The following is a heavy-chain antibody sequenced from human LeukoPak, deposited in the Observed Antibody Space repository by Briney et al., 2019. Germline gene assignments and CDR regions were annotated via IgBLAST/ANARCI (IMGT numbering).Heavy chain of an antibody. CDR1: GFTFSSYG. V-gene: IGHV3-33*01. D-gene: IGHD2-21*02. J-gene: IGHJ6*02. CDR3: ARDRIVVVTAGGYYYYYGMDV. Sequence: QPGRSLRLSCAASGFTFSSYGMHWVRQAPGKGLEWVAVIWYDGSNKYYADSVKGRFTISRDNSKNTLYLQMNSLRAEDTAVYYCARDRIVVVTAGGYYYYYGMDVWGQGTTVTVSS. CDR2: IWYDGSNK.